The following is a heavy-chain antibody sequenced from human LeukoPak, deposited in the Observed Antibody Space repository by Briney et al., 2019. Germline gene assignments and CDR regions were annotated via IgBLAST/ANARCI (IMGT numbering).Heavy chain of an antibody. J-gene: IGHJ4*02. D-gene: IGHD2-15*01. Sequence: GASVKVSCKASGYTFTSYGISWVRQAPGQGLEWMGWISAYNGNTDYAQKLQGRVTMTTDTSTSTAYMELRSLRSDDTAVYYCARDHVSGAWLVVAASLIGEVPHTPPADYWGQGTLVTVSS. CDR3: ARDHVSGAWLVVAASLIGEVPHTPPADY. CDR2: ISAYNGNT. V-gene: IGHV1-18*01. CDR1: GYTFTSYG.